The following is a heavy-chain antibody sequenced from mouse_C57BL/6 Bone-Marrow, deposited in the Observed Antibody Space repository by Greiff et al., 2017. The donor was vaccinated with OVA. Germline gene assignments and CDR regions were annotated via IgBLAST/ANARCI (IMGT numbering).Heavy chain of an antibody. V-gene: IGHV1-52*01. J-gene: IGHJ4*01. Sequence: QVQLQQPGAELVRPGSSVKLSCKASGYTFTSYWMHWVKQRPIQGLEWIGNIDPSDSETHYNQKFKDKATLTVDKSSSTAYMQLSSLTSEDSAVYYCARLGLYSKPSMDYWGQGTSVTVSS. CDR2: IDPSDSET. CDR3: ARLGLYSKPSMDY. CDR1: GYTFTSYW. D-gene: IGHD2-5*01.